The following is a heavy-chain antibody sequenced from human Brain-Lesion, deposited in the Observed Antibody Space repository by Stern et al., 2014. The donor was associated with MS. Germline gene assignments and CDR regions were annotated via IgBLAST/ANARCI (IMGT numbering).Heavy chain of an antibody. V-gene: IGHV1-2*04. CDR1: GYTFTGYY. J-gene: IGHJ4*02. Sequence: QVQLVQSGAEVKKPGASVKVSCKASGYTFTGYYMHWVRQAPGQGLEWMGWINPKSGGTNYAQKFQGWVTLNRDTSIKTAYMETRRLRSDDTAVYYCATYYYDSTGYNDFWGQGTLVTVSS. CDR2: INPKSGGT. CDR3: ATYYYDSTGYNDF. D-gene: IGHD3-22*01.